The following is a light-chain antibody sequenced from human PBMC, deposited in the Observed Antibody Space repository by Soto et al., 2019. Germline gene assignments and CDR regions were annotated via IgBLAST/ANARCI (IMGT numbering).Light chain of an antibody. CDR3: QQGYNTPQSS. J-gene: IGKJ4*01. CDR1: QSISSY. CDR2: AAS. V-gene: IGKV1-39*01. Sequence: DIQMTQSPSSLSASVGDRVTITCRASQSISSYLNWYQQKPGKAPKLLIYAASSLQIGVPSRFSGSGSGTDFTLTISSLQPEDSATYFCQQGYNTPQSSFGGGTKVEIK.